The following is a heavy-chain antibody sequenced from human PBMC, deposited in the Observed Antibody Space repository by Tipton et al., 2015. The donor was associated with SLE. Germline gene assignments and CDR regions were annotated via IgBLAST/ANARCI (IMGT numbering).Heavy chain of an antibody. CDR1: GGSVSSSSKY. J-gene: IGHJ4*02. V-gene: IGHV4-39*07. CDR3: ARALTSAQGFYFES. Sequence: TLSLTCTVSGGSVSSSSKYWAWIRQPPGKGLEWIGSIYYTGTTTYYNSFLKSRVTMSVDTSKNQFSLRLTSVIAADTAVYYCARALTSAQGFYFESWGQGTLVTVSS. D-gene: IGHD2-2*01. CDR2: IYYTGTTT.